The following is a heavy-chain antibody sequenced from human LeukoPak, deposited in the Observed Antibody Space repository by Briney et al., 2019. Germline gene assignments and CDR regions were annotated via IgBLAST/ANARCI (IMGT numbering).Heavy chain of an antibody. Sequence: SVKVSCKASGGTFSSYAISWVRQAPGQGLEWMGRIIPILGIANYAQKFQGRVTITADKSTSTAYMELSSLRSEDTAVYYCARGHGGHSSSWYVDWFDPWGQGTLVTVSS. CDR3: ARGHGGHSSSWYVDWFDP. D-gene: IGHD6-13*01. J-gene: IGHJ5*02. V-gene: IGHV1-69*04. CDR1: GGTFSSYA. CDR2: IIPILGIA.